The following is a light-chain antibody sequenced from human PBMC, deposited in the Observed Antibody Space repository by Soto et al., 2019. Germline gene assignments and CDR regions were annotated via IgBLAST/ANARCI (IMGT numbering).Light chain of an antibody. CDR2: GAS. Sequence: EVVMTQSPATLSVSPGERATLSCRASQSVSSNLAWYQQKAGQAPRLLIYGASTRATAIPARFGGSGSGTEFTLTFSGLQSEDFAVYYCLQYNNWPYTFGQGTELEIK. V-gene: IGKV3D-15*01. J-gene: IGKJ2*01. CDR3: LQYNNWPYT. CDR1: QSVSSN.